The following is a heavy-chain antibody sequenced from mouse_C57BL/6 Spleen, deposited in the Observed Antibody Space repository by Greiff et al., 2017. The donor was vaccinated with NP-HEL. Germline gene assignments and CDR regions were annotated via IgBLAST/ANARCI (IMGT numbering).Heavy chain of an antibody. D-gene: IGHD1-1*01. CDR3: ARGNYCSSCQYYFDY. V-gene: IGHV5-16*01. CDR1: GFTFSDYY. Sequence: DVHLVESEGGLVQPGSSMKLSCTASGFTFSDYYMAWVRQVPEKGLEWVANINYDGSSTYYLDSLKSRFIISRDNAKNILYLQMSSLKSEDTATYYCARGNYCSSCQYYFDYWGQGTTLTVSS. J-gene: IGHJ2*01. CDR2: INYDGSST.